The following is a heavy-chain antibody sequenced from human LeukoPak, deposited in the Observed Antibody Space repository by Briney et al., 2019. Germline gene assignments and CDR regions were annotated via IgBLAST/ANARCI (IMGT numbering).Heavy chain of an antibody. CDR3: ARGGVATVWSYFDY. V-gene: IGHV1-69*13. J-gene: IGHJ4*02. Sequence: SVKVSCKAYGGTFSSYAISWVRQAPGQGLEWMGGIIPIFGTANYAQKFQGRVTITADESTSTAYMELSSLRSEDTAVYYCARGGVATVWSYFDYWGQGTLVTVSS. CDR2: IIPIFGTA. CDR1: GGTFSSYA. D-gene: IGHD5-12*01.